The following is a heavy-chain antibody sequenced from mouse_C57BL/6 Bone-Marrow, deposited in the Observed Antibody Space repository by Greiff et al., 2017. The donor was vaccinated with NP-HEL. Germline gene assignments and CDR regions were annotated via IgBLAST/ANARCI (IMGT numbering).Heavy chain of an antibody. V-gene: IGHV14-4*01. CDR1: GFNIKDDY. Sequence: EVQLQQSGAELVRPGASVKLSCTASGFNIKDDYMHWVKQRPEQGLEWIGWLDPENGDTEYASKFQGKATITADTSSNTAYLQLSSLTSEDTAVYYCTPLMAVLPPYWGQGTLVTVSA. D-gene: IGHD1-1*02. CDR2: LDPENGDT. J-gene: IGHJ3*01. CDR3: TPLMAVLPPY.